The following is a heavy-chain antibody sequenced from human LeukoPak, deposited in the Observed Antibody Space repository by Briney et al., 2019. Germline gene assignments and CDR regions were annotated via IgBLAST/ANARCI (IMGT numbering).Heavy chain of an antibody. J-gene: IGHJ6*03. CDR2: ISGSGGGT. Sequence: GGSLRLSCAASGFTFSSYAMTWVRQAPGKGLEWVSAISGSGGGTYYADSVKGRFTISRDNSKNTLYLQLNSLRADDTAVYYCARSRDGYNYFYYYYMDVWGQGTTVTVSS. CDR3: ARSRDGYNYFYYYYMDV. D-gene: IGHD5-24*01. V-gene: IGHV3-23*01. CDR1: GFTFSSYA.